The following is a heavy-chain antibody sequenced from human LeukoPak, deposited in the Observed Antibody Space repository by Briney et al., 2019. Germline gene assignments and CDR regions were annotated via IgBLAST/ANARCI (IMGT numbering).Heavy chain of an antibody. CDR1: GFTFSSYA. D-gene: IGHD3-22*01. CDR2: ISGSGGST. V-gene: IGHV3-23*01. J-gene: IGHJ6*02. CDR3: AKGGSGYHYYYGMDV. Sequence: PGGSLRLSCAASGFTFSSYAMSWVRQAPGKGLEWVSAISGSGGSTYYADSVKGRFTISRDNSKNTLYLQMNSLRAEDTAVYYCAKGGSGYHYYYGMDVWGQGTTVTVSS.